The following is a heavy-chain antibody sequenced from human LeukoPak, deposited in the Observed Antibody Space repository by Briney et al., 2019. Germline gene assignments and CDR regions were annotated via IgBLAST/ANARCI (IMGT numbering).Heavy chain of an antibody. V-gene: IGHV5-51*01. J-gene: IGHJ4*02. CDR3: ARLSSGWYFDY. D-gene: IGHD6-19*01. CDR1: GSSFSNYW. CDR2: IYPGDSEI. Sequence: KAAESLQISCQASGSSFSNYWIGWGRQLPGKGLEWMGIIYPGDSEIRYSPSFQGQVTISADKSISTAYLQWSSLKASDTAIYYCARLSSGWYFDYWDQGTLVTVSS.